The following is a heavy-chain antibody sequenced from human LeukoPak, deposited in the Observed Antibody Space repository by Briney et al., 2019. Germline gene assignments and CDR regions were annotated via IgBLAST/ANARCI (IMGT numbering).Heavy chain of an antibody. CDR3: ARAGAVVDNWFDP. CDR1: GCTFNTYG. J-gene: IGHJ5*02. D-gene: IGHD2-15*01. V-gene: IGHV1-18*03. Sequence: ASVKVSCKASGCTFNTYGITWVRQAPGQGLEWMGWISGYNGKTKYAQKLQDRVTMTTDTSTTTAYMELRSLGFDDMAVYYCARAGAVVDNWFDPWGQGTVVTVSS. CDR2: ISGYNGKT.